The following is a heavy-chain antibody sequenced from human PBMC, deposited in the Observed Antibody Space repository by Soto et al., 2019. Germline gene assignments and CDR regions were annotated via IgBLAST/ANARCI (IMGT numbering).Heavy chain of an antibody. CDR2: IYWDDDK. J-gene: IGHJ1*01. D-gene: IGHD6-13*01. CDR3: AHSPAQQPRSEYFQH. CDR1: GFSLSTSGVG. Sequence: QITLKESGPTLVKPTQTLTLTCTFSGFSLSTSGVGVGWIRQPPGKALEWLALIYWDDDKPYSPSLKSRLTITKDPSKHQLVLTTTNKDPVDTPTYYCAHSPAQQPRSEYFQHWGQGTLVTVSS. V-gene: IGHV2-5*02.